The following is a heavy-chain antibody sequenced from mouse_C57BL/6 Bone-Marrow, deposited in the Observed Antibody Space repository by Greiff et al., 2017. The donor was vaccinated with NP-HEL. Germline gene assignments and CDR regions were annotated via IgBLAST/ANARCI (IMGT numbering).Heavy chain of an antibody. CDR1: GYAFSSYW. CDR2: IYPGDGDT. CDR3: ARRTTVVDYAMDY. Sequence: QVQLQQSGAELVKPGASVKISCKASGYAFSSYWMNWVKQRPGKGLEWIGQIYPGDGDTNYNGKFKGKATLTADKSSSTAYMQLNSLTSEDSAVYYCARRTTVVDYAMDYWGQGTSVTVSS. D-gene: IGHD1-1*01. V-gene: IGHV1-80*01. J-gene: IGHJ4*01.